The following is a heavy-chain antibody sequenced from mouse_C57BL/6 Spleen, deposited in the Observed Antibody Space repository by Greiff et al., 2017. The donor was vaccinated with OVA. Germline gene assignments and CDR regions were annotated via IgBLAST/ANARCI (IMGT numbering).Heavy chain of an antibody. D-gene: IGHD2-4*01. Sequence: QVQLKQSGPELVKPGASVKISCKASGYAFSSSWMNWVKQRPGKGLEWIGRIYPGDGDTNYNGKFKGKATLTADKSSSTAYMQLSSLTSEDSAVYFCAIYDYDGKDEDYWGQGTTLTVSS. CDR1: GYAFSSSW. CDR3: AIYDYDGKDEDY. CDR2: IYPGDGDT. V-gene: IGHV1-82*01. J-gene: IGHJ2*01.